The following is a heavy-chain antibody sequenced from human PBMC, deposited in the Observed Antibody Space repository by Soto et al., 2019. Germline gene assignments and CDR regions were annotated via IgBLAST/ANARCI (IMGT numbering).Heavy chain of an antibody. CDR2: IYYSGST. V-gene: IGHV4-39*01. CDR1: GGSISSSSYY. Sequence: SETLSLTCTVSGGSISSSSYYWGWIRQPPGKGLEWIGSIYYSGSTYYNPSLKSRVTISVDTSKNQFSLKLSSVTAADTAVYYCARDIVLVPAAAPYGMDVWGQGTTVT. J-gene: IGHJ6*02. CDR3: ARDIVLVPAAAPYGMDV. D-gene: IGHD2-2*01.